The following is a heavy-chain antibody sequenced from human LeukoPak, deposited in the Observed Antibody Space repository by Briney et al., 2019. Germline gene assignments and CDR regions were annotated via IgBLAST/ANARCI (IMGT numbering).Heavy chain of an antibody. J-gene: IGHJ4*02. CDR1: GFTFSSYW. V-gene: IGHV3-74*01. CDR2: INTDGRST. CDR3: AKGTKLAVAANNYFDY. D-gene: IGHD2-15*01. Sequence: GGSLRLSCAASGFTFSSYWMHWVRQAPGKGLVWVSGINTDGRSTNYADSVKGRFTISRDNAKSTLYLQMNSLRAEDTAVYYCAKGTKLAVAANNYFDYWGQGTLLTVSS.